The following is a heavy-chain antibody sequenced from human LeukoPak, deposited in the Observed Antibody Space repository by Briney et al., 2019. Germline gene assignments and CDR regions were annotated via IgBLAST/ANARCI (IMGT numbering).Heavy chain of an antibody. Sequence: PSGTLSLTCAVSGGSLSNSNWWTWVRQPPGRGLEWIGEIYHSGSTNYNPSLKSRVTISVDKSKNQFSLKLSSVIAADTAVYYCARGLSGWFFDYWGQGTLVTVSS. CDR3: ARGLSGWFFDY. CDR2: IYHSGST. CDR1: GGSLSNSNW. V-gene: IGHV4-4*02. J-gene: IGHJ4*02. D-gene: IGHD6-19*01.